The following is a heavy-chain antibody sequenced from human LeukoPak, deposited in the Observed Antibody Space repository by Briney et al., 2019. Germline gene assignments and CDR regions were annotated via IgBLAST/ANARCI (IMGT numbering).Heavy chain of an antibody. D-gene: IGHD3-16*02. CDR2: ISSSGSRI. V-gene: IGHV3-48*03. CDR3: ARGTYYDYAWGSYLLNY. J-gene: IGHJ4*02. CDR1: GLTLSSYE. Sequence: GGSLRLSXAASGLTLSSYEMKWIRQAPGKGLEWVSYISSSGSRIYYADSVKGRFTISRDNAKNSLYLQMNSLRAEDTTVYYCARGTYYDYAWGSYLLNYWGQGTLVTVSS.